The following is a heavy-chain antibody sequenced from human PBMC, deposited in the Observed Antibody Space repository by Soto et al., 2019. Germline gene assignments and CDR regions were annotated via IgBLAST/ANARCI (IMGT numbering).Heavy chain of an antibody. V-gene: IGHV3-9*01. CDR3: AKDIAAGRGVTYGMDV. J-gene: IGHJ6*02. Sequence: GGSLRLSCAASGFTFDDYAMHWVRQAPGKGLEWVSGISWNSGSIGYADSVKGRFTISRDNAKNSLYLQMNSLRAEDTALYYCAKDIAAGRGVTYGMDVWGQGTTVTVSS. D-gene: IGHD6-13*01. CDR2: ISWNSGSI. CDR1: GFTFDDYA.